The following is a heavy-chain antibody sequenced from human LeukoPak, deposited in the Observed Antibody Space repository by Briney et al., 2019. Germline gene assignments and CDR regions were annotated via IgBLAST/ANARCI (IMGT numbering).Heavy chain of an antibody. Sequence: ASVKVSCKASVYTFTSYYLHWVRQAPGQGLEWMGIINPSGSSSSYAQKFQGRVTMTTDTSTSTVYMELRSLRSEDTALYYCARSMIVEGRYYFDYWGQGTLVTVSS. J-gene: IGHJ4*02. CDR3: ARSMIVEGRYYFDY. D-gene: IGHD3-22*01. V-gene: IGHV1-46*01. CDR1: VYTFTSYY. CDR2: INPSGSSS.